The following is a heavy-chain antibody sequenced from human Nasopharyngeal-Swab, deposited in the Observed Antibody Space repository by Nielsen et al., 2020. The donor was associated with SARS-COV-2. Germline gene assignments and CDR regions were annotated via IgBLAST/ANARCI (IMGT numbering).Heavy chain of an antibody. CDR1: GFTFSSYA. V-gene: IGHV3-23*01. Sequence: GESLKISCAASGFTFSSYAMSWVRQAPGKGLEWVSAIGGSGGSTYYADSVKGRFTISRDNSKNTLYLQMNSLRTEDTAVYYCARFSGSRMVYAPYYYYYYMDVWGKGTTVTVSS. CDR2: IGGSGGST. J-gene: IGHJ6*03. CDR3: ARFSGSRMVYAPYYYYYYMDV. D-gene: IGHD2-8*01.